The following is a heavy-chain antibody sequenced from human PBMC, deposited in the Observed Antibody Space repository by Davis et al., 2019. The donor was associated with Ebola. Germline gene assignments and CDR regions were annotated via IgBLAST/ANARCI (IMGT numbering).Heavy chain of an antibody. Sequence: PGGSLRLSCAASGFTFSNYWMHWVRQAPGKGLVWVSRINSDGSSTRYADSVKGRFTISRDNAKNTLYLQMNSLRAEDTAVYYCARVYSSSWDLFWYYHMDVWGQGTTVTVSS. D-gene: IGHD6-13*01. J-gene: IGHJ6*02. V-gene: IGHV3-74*01. CDR3: ARVYSSSWDLFWYYHMDV. CDR1: GFTFSNYW. CDR2: INSDGSST.